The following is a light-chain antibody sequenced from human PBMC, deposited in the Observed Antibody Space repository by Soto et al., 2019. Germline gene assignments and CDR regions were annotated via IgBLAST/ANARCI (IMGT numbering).Light chain of an antibody. J-gene: IGLJ3*02. Sequence: QSALTQPPSASGSPGQSVTLSCTGTSSDVGGYNYVSWYQQHPGKAPKLMIYEVSKRPSGVPDRFSGSKSGNTASLTVSGLKAEDEADYYCNSYAGSNNWVFGGGTKVTVL. CDR3: NSYAGSNNWV. V-gene: IGLV2-8*01. CDR1: SSDVGGYNY. CDR2: EVS.